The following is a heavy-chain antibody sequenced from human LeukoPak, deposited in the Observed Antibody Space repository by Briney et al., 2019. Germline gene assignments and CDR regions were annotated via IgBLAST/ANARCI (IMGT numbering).Heavy chain of an antibody. V-gene: IGHV1-8*01. CDR1: GYTFNSYD. CDR3: ARGGAYCGGDCYPYSDY. J-gene: IGHJ4*02. CDR2: MNPNSGNT. Sequence: GASVKVSCKASGYTFNSYDINWVRQATGQGLEWMGWMNPNSGNTGYAQKFQGRVTMTRNTSISTAYMELSSLRSEDTAVYYCARGGAYCGGDCYPYSDYWGQGTLVTVSS. D-gene: IGHD2-21*02.